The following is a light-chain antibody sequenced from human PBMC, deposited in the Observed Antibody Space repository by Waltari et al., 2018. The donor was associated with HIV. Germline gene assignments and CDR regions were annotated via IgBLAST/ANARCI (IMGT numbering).Light chain of an antibody. J-gene: IGLJ2*01. CDR3: SAYTSSSTLVV. Sequence: SALTQPAHVSASPGPSSNSACTGSSRDVADINYDSLYQHHPGKAPKLMIYDVTNLPSGVSNRFSGSKSGNTASLTISGLQAEDEADYYCSAYTSSSTLVVFGGGTKLTVL. CDR2: DVT. CDR1: SRDVADINY. V-gene: IGLV2-14*03.